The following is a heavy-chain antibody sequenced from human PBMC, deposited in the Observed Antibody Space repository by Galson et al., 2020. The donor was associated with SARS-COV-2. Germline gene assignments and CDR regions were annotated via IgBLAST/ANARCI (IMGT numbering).Heavy chain of an antibody. Sequence: GGSLRLSCAASGFTFSSYSMNWVRQAPGKGLEWVSYISSSSSTIYYADSVKGRFTISRDKAKNSLYLQMNSLRAEDTAVYYCARPYCTNGVCYFYFDYWGQGTLVTVSS. J-gene: IGHJ4*02. D-gene: IGHD2-8*01. CDR2: ISSSSSTI. V-gene: IGHV3-48*01. CDR1: GFTFSSYS. CDR3: ARPYCTNGVCYFYFDY.